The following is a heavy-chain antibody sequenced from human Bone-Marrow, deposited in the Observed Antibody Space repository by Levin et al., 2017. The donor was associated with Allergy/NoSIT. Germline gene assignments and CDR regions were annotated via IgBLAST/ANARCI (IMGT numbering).Heavy chain of an antibody. Sequence: SQTLSLTCAVYGGSFRESYWTWIRQSPGKGLEWIGAIRHSGSTNYNPSLKSRVTISVDTSKNQFSLNLTSVTAADTALYFCARDRGAARQAPHYFDYWGQGTLVTVSS. V-gene: IGHV4-34*01. J-gene: IGHJ4*02. D-gene: IGHD6-6*01. CDR3: ARDRGAARQAPHYFDY. CDR2: IRHSGST. CDR1: GGSFRESY.